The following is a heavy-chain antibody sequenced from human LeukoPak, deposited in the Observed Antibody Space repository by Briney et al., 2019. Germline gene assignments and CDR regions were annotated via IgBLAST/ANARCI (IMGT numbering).Heavy chain of an antibody. Sequence: SQSLCLTRAVSGDSISSGGYSCSWIRQPPGKGLGWNGFIYQKGSTYYSPPVKSRVTISVDTSKTQCSLKLSSVTAADTAVYYCARSIMQLELAFDIWGQGTMVTLSS. CDR3: ARSIMQLELAFDI. J-gene: IGHJ3*02. CDR1: GDSISSGGYS. D-gene: IGHD1-1*01. V-gene: IGHV4-30-2*01. CDR2: IYQKGST.